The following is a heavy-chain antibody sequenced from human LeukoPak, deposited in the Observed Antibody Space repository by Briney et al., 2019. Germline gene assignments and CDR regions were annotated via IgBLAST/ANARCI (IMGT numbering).Heavy chain of an antibody. D-gene: IGHD3-10*01. CDR1: GYTLTELS. Sequence: SVKVSCKVSGYTLTELSMHWVRQAPGKGLEWMGGIIPIFGTANYAQKFQGRVTITADKSTSTAYMELSSLRSEDTAVYYCAERRFGELSSFDYWGQGTLVTVSS. J-gene: IGHJ4*02. V-gene: IGHV1-69*06. CDR3: AERRFGELSSFDY. CDR2: IIPIFGTA.